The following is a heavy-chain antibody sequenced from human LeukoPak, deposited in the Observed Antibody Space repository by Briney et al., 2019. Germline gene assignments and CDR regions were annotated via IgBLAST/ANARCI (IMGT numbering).Heavy chain of an antibody. CDR2: TYYRSKWIT. V-gene: IGHV6-1*01. J-gene: IGHJ4*02. Sequence: SQTLSLTCAISGDSVSSSSSAWSWIRQSPSRGLEWLGRTYYRSKWITDYAVSVESRITINPDTSKNQFSLQLNSVTPEDTAVYYCARNLHPSFDYWGQGTLVTVSS. CDR1: GDSVSSSSSA. CDR3: ARNLHPSFDY.